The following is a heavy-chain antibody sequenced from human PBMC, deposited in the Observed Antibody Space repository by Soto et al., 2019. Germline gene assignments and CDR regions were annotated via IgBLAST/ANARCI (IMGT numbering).Heavy chain of an antibody. CDR1: GFTFSSYA. V-gene: IGHV3-23*01. CDR2: ISGSGGST. J-gene: IGHJ6*04. Sequence: PGGSLRLSCAASGFTFSSYAMSWVRQAPGKGLEWVPAISGSGGSTYYADSVKGRFTISRDNSKNTLYLQMNSLRAEDTAVYYCAKDFWLLGYCSSTSCPDVWGKGTTVTVSS. D-gene: IGHD2-2*01. CDR3: AKDFWLLGYCSSTSCPDV.